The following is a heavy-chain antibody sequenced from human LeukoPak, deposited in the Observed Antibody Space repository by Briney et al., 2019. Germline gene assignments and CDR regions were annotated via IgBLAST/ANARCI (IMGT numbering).Heavy chain of an antibody. CDR2: ISGSGGST. D-gene: IGHD3-3*01. J-gene: IGHJ4*02. Sequence: PGGSLRLSCAASGFTFSSYAMSWVRQAPGKGLEWVSAISGSGGSTYYADSVKGRFTISRDNSKNTLYLQMNSLRAEDTAVYYCAKDFWSGYSYQIDYWGQGTLVTVSS. CDR3: AKDFWSGYSYQIDY. V-gene: IGHV3-23*01. CDR1: GFTFSSYA.